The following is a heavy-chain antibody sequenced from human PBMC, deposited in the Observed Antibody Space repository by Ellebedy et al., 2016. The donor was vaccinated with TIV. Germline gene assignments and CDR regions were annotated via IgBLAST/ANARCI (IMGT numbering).Heavy chain of an antibody. J-gene: IGHJ4*02. CDR2: IWYDGSGE. V-gene: IGHV3-33*01. Sequence: GESLKISCEASGFSFRTYGMHWVRQAPGKGLEWVAVIWYDGSGELYADSVKGRFTISRDAAKNTLHLHTNNLRVEDTAVYYCERDYGGDSGWLDYWGQGTLVIVSS. CDR1: GFSFRTYG. CDR3: ERDYGGDSGWLDY. D-gene: IGHD2-21*02.